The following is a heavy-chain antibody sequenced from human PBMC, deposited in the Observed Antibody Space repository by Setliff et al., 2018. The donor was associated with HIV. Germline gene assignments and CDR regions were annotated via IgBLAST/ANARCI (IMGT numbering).Heavy chain of an antibody. CDR1: GYTFSSYA. J-gene: IGHJ4*02. CDR2: INTGNGNT. CDR3: AREGNDLLPIDF. D-gene: IGHD1-1*01. Sequence: ASVKVSCKASGYTFSSYAINWVRQAPGQRLEWMGRINTGNGNTRYSQNFQGRVTITSDTSASTVYMEVSSLRSEDTALYYCAREGNDLLPIDFWGQGTLVTVSS. V-gene: IGHV1-3*04.